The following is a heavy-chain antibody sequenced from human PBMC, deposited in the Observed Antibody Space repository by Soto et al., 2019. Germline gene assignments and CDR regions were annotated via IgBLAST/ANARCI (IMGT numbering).Heavy chain of an antibody. CDR1: GFPFSSG. CDR3: AKLVIGYCSGNTCDDY. V-gene: IGHV3-30*02. Sequence: VQLLESGGGLIQPGGSLRLSCEATGFPFSSGIHWPRQHPGKGREWVAYISYDSSIKFYGDSLKDRFTTSRDNSKNTQFLQMNSLRAEDTAVYYCAKLVIGYCSGNTCDDYWGQGTLVAVSS. D-gene: IGHD2-15*01. J-gene: IGHJ4*02. CDR2: ISYDSSIK.